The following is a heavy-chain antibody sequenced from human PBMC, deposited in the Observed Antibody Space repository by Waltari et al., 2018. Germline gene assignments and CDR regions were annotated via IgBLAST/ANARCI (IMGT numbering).Heavy chain of an antibody. Sequence: EVQLVQSGAEVKKPGATVKISCKVPGYTFTDYYMHWVQQAPGKGLEWMGLVDPEDGETIYAEKFQGRVTITADTSTDTAYMELSSLRSEDTAVYYCATPRRSSGSQIYYYYGMDVWGQGTTVTVSS. J-gene: IGHJ6*02. CDR3: ATPRRSSGSQIYYYYGMDV. CDR2: VDPEDGET. D-gene: IGHD1-26*01. CDR1: GYTFTDYY. V-gene: IGHV1-69-2*01.